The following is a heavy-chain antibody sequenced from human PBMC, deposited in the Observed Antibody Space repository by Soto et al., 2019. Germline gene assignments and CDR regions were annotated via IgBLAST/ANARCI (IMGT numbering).Heavy chain of an antibody. CDR1: GGSISSYY. CDR3: ARAPFYYDSSGYYYPGYYYYYGMDV. D-gene: IGHD3-22*01. CDR2: NYYSGST. J-gene: IGHJ6*02. V-gene: IGHV4-59*01. Sequence: SETLSLTCTVSGGSISSYYWSWIRQPPGKGLEWIGYNYYSGSTNYNPSLKSRVTISVDTSKNQFSLKLSSVTAADTAVYYCARAPFYYDSSGYYYPGYYYYYGMDVWGQGTTVTVSS.